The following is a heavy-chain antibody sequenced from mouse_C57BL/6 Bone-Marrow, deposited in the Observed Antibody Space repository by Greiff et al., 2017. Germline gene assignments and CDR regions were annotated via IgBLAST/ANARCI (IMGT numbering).Heavy chain of an antibody. V-gene: IGHV1-26*01. CDR1: GYTFTDYY. Sequence: VQLQQSGPELVKPGASVKISCKASGYTFTDYYMNWVKQSHGKSLEWIGDINPNNGGTSYNQKFKGKATLTVDKSSSPAYMELRSLTSEDSAVYYCARLRVRDSSGEDMAYYAMDYWGQGTSVTVSS. D-gene: IGHD3-2*02. CDR3: ARLRVRDSSGEDMAYYAMDY. J-gene: IGHJ4*01. CDR2: INPNNGGT.